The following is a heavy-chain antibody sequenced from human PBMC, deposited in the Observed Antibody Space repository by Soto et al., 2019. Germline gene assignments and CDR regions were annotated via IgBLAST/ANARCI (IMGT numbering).Heavy chain of an antibody. Sequence: ASVKVSCKASGYTFTSYYMHWVRQAPGQGLEWMGIINPSGGSTSYAQKFQGRVTMTRDTSTSTVYMELSSLRSEDTAVYYCAREGYDFWSGSVAKYYYYRMDVPGQRTTVTVSS. J-gene: IGHJ6*02. V-gene: IGHV1-46*01. D-gene: IGHD3-3*01. CDR3: AREGYDFWSGSVAKYYYYRMDV. CDR2: INPSGGST. CDR1: GYTFTSYY.